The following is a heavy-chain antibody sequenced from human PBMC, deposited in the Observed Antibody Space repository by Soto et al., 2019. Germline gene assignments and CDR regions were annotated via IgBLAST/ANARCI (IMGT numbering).Heavy chain of an antibody. V-gene: IGHV3-23*01. CDR2: ISGSGGST. D-gene: IGHD6-19*01. Sequence: AWSLRLSCAASGFTFSSYAMSWVRQAPGNGLEWVSAISGSGGSTYYTDSVKGRFTISRDNSKNTLYLQLNSLRAEDTAVYYCAKDQAGTSPTGPYYYYYGMDVGGQGTTVTVS. CDR1: GFTFSSYA. J-gene: IGHJ6*02. CDR3: AKDQAGTSPTGPYYYYYGMDV.